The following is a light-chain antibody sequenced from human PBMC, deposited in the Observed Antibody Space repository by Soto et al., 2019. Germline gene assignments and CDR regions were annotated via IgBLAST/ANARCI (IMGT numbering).Light chain of an antibody. Sequence: EIVLTQSPVTLSLSPGERATLSCGASQSVASSSLAWYQQKPGLAPRLLIYDASNRATGIPDRFSGSGSGTDFTLTVSRLEPEDFAVYYCQQYVSLPFTFGQGTKLEIK. CDR3: QQYVSLPFT. J-gene: IGKJ2*01. CDR1: QSVASSS. V-gene: IGKV3D-20*01. CDR2: DAS.